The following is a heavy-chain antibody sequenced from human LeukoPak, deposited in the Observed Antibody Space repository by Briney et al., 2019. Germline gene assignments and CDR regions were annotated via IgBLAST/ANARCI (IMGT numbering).Heavy chain of an antibody. J-gene: IGHJ4*02. CDR3: ATRSAAAGDDYYFDY. V-gene: IGHV4-59*11. Sequence: SETLSLTCTVSGGSISSHYWSWIRQPPGKGLEWIGYIYYSGSTNYNPSLKSRVTISVDTSKNQFSLKLSSVTAADTAVYYCATRSAAAGDDYYFDYWGQGTLVTVSS. CDR2: IYYSGST. CDR1: GGSISSHY. D-gene: IGHD6-13*01.